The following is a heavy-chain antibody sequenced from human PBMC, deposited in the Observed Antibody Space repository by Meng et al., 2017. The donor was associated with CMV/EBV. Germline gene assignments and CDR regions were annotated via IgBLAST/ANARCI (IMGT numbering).Heavy chain of an antibody. Sequence: ASVKVSCKVSGYTLTELSMHWVRQAPGKGLEWMGGFDPEDGETIYAQKFQGRVTITTDESTSTAYMALSSLRSEDTAVYYCARDQGIAAAGTKIGYYYGMDVWGQGTTVTVSS. D-gene: IGHD6-13*01. V-gene: IGHV1-24*01. CDR3: ARDQGIAAAGTKIGYYYGMDV. J-gene: IGHJ6*02. CDR1: GYTLTELS. CDR2: FDPEDGET.